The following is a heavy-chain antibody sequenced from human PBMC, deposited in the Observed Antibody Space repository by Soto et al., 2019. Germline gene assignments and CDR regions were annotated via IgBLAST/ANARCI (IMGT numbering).Heavy chain of an antibody. CDR2: ISGSGESK. CDR3: AKSIGDRWTTYYFES. D-gene: IGHD4-17*01. V-gene: IGHV3-23*01. Sequence: EMQLLESGGGLVQPGGSLKLSCAASGFSFSIYSMSWVRQPPGKGLEWVSGISGSGESKHYADSVRGCFAISREKSMKTLSLQMTNVRAENTAVYYCAKSIGDRWTTYYFESWGQGTLITVSS. J-gene: IGHJ4*02. CDR1: GFSFSIYS.